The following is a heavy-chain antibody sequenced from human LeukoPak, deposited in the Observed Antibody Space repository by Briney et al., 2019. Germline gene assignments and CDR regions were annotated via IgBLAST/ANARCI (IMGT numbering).Heavy chain of an antibody. Sequence: PGGSLRLSCAASGFTFSSYAMSWVRQAPGKGLEWVSAISGSGGSTYYADSVKGRFTISRDNSKNTLYLQMNSLRAEDTAVYYCARGRYSSGWYMTFDYWGQGTLVTVSS. CDR3: ARGRYSSGWYMTFDY. CDR2: ISGSGGST. D-gene: IGHD6-19*01. V-gene: IGHV3-23*01. CDR1: GFTFSSYA. J-gene: IGHJ4*02.